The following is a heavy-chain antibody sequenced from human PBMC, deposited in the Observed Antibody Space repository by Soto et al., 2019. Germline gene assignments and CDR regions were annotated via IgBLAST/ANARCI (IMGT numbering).Heavy chain of an antibody. CDR1: SGSISDNNW. Sequence: QVQLQESGPGLVKPSETLSLNCAVSSGSISDNNWWSWVRQPPGKGLEYIGEIFQSGYINYNPSLKSRITMSLDKSKNQFSLNLTSVTAADTAMYYCARGMIGGTRRFDPWGQGTLVTVSS. CDR3: ARGMIGGTRRFDP. CDR2: IFQSGYI. J-gene: IGHJ5*02. V-gene: IGHV4-4*02. D-gene: IGHD1-1*01.